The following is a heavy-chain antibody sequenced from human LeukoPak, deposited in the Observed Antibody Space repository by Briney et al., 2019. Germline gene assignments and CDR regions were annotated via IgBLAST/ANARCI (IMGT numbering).Heavy chain of an antibody. CDR1: GGSISSSSYY. CDR3: ASWFEGQLLTGKINWFDP. V-gene: IGHV4-39*01. J-gene: IGHJ5*02. CDR2: IYYSGST. Sequence: PSETLSLTCAVSGGSISSSSYYWGWIRQPPGKGLEWIGSIYYSGSTYYNPSLKSRVTISVDTSKNQFSLKLSSVTAADTAVYYCASWFEGQLLTGKINWFDPWGQGTLVTVSS. D-gene: IGHD2-2*01.